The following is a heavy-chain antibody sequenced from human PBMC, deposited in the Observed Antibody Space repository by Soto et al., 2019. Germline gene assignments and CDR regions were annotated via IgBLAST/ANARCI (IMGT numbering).Heavy chain of an antibody. CDR3: SKDSSVVAAGSGGWFDP. D-gene: IGHD6-13*01. Sequence: PWGSLRLSCAASGFSFSTYGMHWARQAPGKGLEWVATISYDGGNKFYADSAKGRFTISRDNSKNTLYLQMNSLRANDTAVYYCSKDSSVVAAGSGGWFDPWGQGTLVTVSS. J-gene: IGHJ5*02. CDR2: ISYDGGNK. V-gene: IGHV3-30*18. CDR1: GFSFSTYG.